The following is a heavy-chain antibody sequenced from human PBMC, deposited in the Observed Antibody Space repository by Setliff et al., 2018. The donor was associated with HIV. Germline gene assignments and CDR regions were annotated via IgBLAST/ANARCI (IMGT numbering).Heavy chain of an antibody. V-gene: IGHV3-15*01. D-gene: IGHD3-3*01. CDR3: TRDPQYYNFWSGYFDY. Sequence: PGGSLRLSCAASGFTFSNAWMSWVRQAPGKGLEWVGHIKSKTDGGTTDYGAPVKGRFTISRDDSESIAYLQMNNLKTEDTALYYCTRDPQYYNFWSGYFDYWGQGTLVTVSS. CDR1: GFTFSNAW. CDR2: IKSKTDGGTT. J-gene: IGHJ4*02.